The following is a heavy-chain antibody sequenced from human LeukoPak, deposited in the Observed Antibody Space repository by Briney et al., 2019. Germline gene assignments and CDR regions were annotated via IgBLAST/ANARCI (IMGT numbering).Heavy chain of an antibody. V-gene: IGHV1-69-2*01. Sequence: ATVKISCKVSGYTFTDYYMHWVQQAPGKGLEWMGLVDPEDGETIYAEKFQGRVTVTADTSTDIAYMELSSLRSEDTAVYYCATIEYSSSSRAFDIWGQGTMVTVSS. CDR2: VDPEDGET. J-gene: IGHJ3*02. D-gene: IGHD6-6*01. CDR1: GYTFTDYY. CDR3: ATIEYSSSSRAFDI.